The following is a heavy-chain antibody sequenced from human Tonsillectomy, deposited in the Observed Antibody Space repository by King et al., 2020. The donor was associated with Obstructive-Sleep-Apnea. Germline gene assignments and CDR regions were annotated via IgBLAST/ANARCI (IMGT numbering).Heavy chain of an antibody. CDR2: ISYDGSNK. D-gene: IGHD3-22*01. CDR3: AGDLYYYDSSGYYDSKGNAFDI. J-gene: IGHJ3*02. V-gene: IGHV3-30*04. Sequence: VQLVESGGGVVQPGRSLRLSCAASGFTFSSYAMHWVRQAPGKGLEWVAVISYDGSNKYYADSVKGRFTISRDNSKNTLYLQMNSLRAEDTAVYYCAGDLYYYDSSGYYDSKGNAFDIWGQGTMVTVSS. CDR1: GFTFSSYA.